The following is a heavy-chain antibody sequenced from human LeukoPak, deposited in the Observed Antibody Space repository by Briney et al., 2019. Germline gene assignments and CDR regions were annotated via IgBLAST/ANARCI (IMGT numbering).Heavy chain of an antibody. J-gene: IGHJ6*02. V-gene: IGHV4-59*01. CDR3: ARVYYDSSGPLYYYYYYGMDV. Sequence: SETQSLTCTVSGGSISSYYWSWIRQPPGKGLEWIGYIYYSGSTNYNPSLKSRVTISVDTSKNQFSLKLSSVTAADTAVYYCARVYYDSSGPLYYYYYYGMDVWGQGTTVTVSS. CDR1: GGSISSYY. CDR2: IYYSGST. D-gene: IGHD3-22*01.